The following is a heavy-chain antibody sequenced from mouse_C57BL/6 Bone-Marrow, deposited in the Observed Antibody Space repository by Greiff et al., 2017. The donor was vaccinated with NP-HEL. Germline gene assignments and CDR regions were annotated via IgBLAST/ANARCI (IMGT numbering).Heavy chain of an antibody. CDR2: INPNYGTT. J-gene: IGHJ4*01. CDR3: ASESYYGSSWGYAMDY. Sequence: VQLQQSGPELVKPGASVKISCKASGYSFTDYNMNWVKQSNGKSLEWIGVINPNYGTTSYNQKFKGKATLTVDQSSSTAYMQRNSLTSEDSAVYYCASESYYGSSWGYAMDYWGQGTSVTVSS. V-gene: IGHV1-39*01. D-gene: IGHD1-1*01. CDR1: GYSFTDYN.